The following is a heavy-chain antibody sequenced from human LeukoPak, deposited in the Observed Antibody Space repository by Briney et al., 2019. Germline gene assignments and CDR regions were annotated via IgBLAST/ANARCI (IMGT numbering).Heavy chain of an antibody. J-gene: IGHJ4*02. Sequence: GESLKISCKGSGYTFTRYWIGWVRQMPGKGLEWMGIIYPDDSDTRYSPSFQGQVTISADKSVSTAYLQWSSLKASDTAIYYCARRYLIYDSGPFDNWDQGTLVTVSS. D-gene: IGHD3-10*01. CDR2: IYPDDSDT. V-gene: IGHV5-51*03. CDR1: GYTFTRYW. CDR3: ARRYLIYDSGPFDN.